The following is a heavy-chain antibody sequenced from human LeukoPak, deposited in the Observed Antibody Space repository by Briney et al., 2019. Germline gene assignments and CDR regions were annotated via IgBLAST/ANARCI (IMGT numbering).Heavy chain of an antibody. V-gene: IGHV4-39*07. J-gene: IGHJ3*02. CDR2: IYYSGST. D-gene: IGHD4-17*01. CDR3: ARDQTSTVTTTRDAFDI. CDR1: GGSISSSSYY. Sequence: SETLSLTCTVSGGSISSSSYYWGWIRQPPGKGLEWIGSIYYSGSTYYNPSLKSRVTISVDTSKDQFSLKLSSVTAADTAVYYCARDQTSTVTTTRDAFDIWGQGTMVTVPS.